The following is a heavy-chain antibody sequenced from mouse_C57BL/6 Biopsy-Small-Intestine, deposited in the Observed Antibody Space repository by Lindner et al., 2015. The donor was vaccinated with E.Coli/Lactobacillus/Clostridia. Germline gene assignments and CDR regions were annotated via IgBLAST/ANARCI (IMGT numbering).Heavy chain of an antibody. CDR2: INPGGGGT. J-gene: IGHJ2*01. V-gene: IGHV1-54*01. Sequence: VQLQESGAELVRPGTSVKVSCRASGYAFTNYLIEWVKQRPGQGLEWIGVINPGGGGTNNNEKFKGKATLTADKSSSTAYMQLSSLTSEDSAVYFCARLASGDYFDYWGQGTTLTVSS. D-gene: IGHD6-1*01. CDR3: ARLASGDYFDY. CDR1: GYAFTNYL.